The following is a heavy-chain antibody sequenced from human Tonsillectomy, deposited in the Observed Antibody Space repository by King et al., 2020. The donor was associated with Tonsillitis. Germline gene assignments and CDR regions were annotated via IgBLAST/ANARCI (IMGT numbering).Heavy chain of an antibody. V-gene: IGHV3-23*04. CDR2: ISGTDDSP. CDR3: ARDWGFSSTSRGGSCYYGLDV. Sequence: VQLVESGGGLVQPGGSLRLSCAASGFTFSSFDMTWVRRAPGKGLDWVAGISGTDDSPYYADSVKGRFTISRDDSQNILSLQMNSLRADDTAIYYCARDWGFSSTSRGGSCYYGLDVWGQGTTVSVSS. CDR1: GFTFSSFD. J-gene: IGHJ6*02. D-gene: IGHD3-16*01.